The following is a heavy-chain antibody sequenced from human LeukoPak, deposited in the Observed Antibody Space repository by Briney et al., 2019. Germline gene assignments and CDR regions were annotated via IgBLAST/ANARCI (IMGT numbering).Heavy chain of an antibody. CDR1: GFMFSDYS. D-gene: IGHD1/OR15-1a*01. CDR3: VRDFMGAGATTAFLHH. CDR2: ISRRSRHL. Sequence: PGGSLRLSYAASGFMFSDYSMNWVRQAPGKGLEWVSSISRRSRHLYYAGSVKGRFTISRDDAENSLYLQMNSLRADDMAVYYCVRDFMGAGATTAFLHHWGQGTLVSVSS. V-gene: IGHV3-21*01. J-gene: IGHJ1*01.